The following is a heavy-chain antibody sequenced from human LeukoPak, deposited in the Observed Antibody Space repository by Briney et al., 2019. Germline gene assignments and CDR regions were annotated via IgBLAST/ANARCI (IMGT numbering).Heavy chain of an antibody. Sequence: SETLSLTCTVSGGSISSYYWSWIRQPPGKGLGWIGYIYYSGSTNYNPSLKSRVTISVDTSKNQFSLKLSSVTAADTAVYYCARLVRYQLFNLDYWGQGTLVTVSS. CDR3: ARLVRYQLFNLDY. CDR2: IYYSGST. V-gene: IGHV4-59*01. J-gene: IGHJ4*02. CDR1: GGSISSYY. D-gene: IGHD2-2*01.